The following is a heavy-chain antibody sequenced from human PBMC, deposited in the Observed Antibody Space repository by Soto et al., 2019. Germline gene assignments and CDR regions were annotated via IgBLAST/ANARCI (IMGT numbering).Heavy chain of an antibody. D-gene: IGHD3-9*01. CDR1: GFTFSSYA. CDR2: ISGSGGST. CDR3: AKGSEYDILTGYYSAGVYFDY. Sequence: GGSLRLSCAASGFTFSSYAMSWVRQAPGKGLEWVSAISGSGGSTYYADSVKGRFTISRDNSKNTLYLQMNSLRAEDTAVYYCAKGSEYDILTGYYSAGVYFDYWGQGTLVTVSS. V-gene: IGHV3-23*01. J-gene: IGHJ4*02.